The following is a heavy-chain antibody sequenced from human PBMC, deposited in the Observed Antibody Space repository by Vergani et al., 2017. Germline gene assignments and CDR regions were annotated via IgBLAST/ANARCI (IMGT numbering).Heavy chain of an antibody. CDR1: GFTFSSYS. Sequence: EVQLVESGGGLVQPGGSLRLSCAASGFTFSSYSMNWVRQAPGKGLEWVSYISSSSSTIYYADSVKGRFTISRDNAKNSLYLQMNSLRDEDTAVYYCARDPGSLDSDFWSGPLTYGMDVWGQGTTVTVSS. CDR3: ARDPGSLDSDFWSGPLTYGMDV. CDR2: ISSSSSTI. D-gene: IGHD3-3*01. V-gene: IGHV3-48*02. J-gene: IGHJ6*02.